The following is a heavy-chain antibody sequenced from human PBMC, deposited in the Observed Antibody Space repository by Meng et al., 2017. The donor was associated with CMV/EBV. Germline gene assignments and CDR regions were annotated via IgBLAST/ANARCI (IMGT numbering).Heavy chain of an antibody. V-gene: IGHV4-34*01. J-gene: IGHJ5*02. Sequence: QPMLGGAAHLKPSEPLSLTCDVYGVSFSGYYWSWIRQPPGKALEWIAEINHSVSTHYNPSLKSRVTISEDTSKHQFSLKLSSVTAADTSVYYCARGGNWFDPWGQGTLVTVSS. CDR3: ARGGNWFDP. CDR1: GVSFSGYY. CDR2: INHSVST.